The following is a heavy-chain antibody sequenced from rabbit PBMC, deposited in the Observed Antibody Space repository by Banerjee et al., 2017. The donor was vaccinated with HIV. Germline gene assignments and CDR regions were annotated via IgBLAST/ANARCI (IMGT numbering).Heavy chain of an antibody. V-gene: IGHV1S47*01. CDR3: ARDNVGSSYYFNL. CDR2: IYIGDGST. J-gene: IGHJ4*01. Sequence: EESGGDLVKPGASLTLTCTASGSDISSYWICWVRQAPGKGLEWIGCIYIGDGSTYYASWVNGRFTISRSTSLNTVTLQMTSLTAADTATYFCARDNVGSSYYFNLRGPGTLVTVS. D-gene: IGHD8-1*01. CDR1: GSDISSYW.